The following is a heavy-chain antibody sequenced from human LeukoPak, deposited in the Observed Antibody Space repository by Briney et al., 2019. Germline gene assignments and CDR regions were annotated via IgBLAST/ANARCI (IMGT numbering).Heavy chain of an antibody. J-gene: IGHJ4*02. Sequence: SVKVSCKASGYTFTGYYMHWVRQAPGQGLEWMGGIIPIFGTANYAQKFQGRVTITADESTSTAYMELSSLRSGDTAVYYCAREQTGTGFFDCWGQGTLVTVSS. CDR3: AREQTGTGFFDC. CDR2: IIPIFGTA. CDR1: GYTFTGYY. V-gene: IGHV1-69*13. D-gene: IGHD1-7*01.